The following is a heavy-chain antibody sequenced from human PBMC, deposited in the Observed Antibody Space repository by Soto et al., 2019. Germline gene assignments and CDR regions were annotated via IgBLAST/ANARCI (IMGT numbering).Heavy chain of an antibody. D-gene: IGHD6-6*01. V-gene: IGHV3-49*03. J-gene: IGHJ6*03. Sequence: GGSLRLSCTASGFTFGDYAMSWFRQAPGKGLEWVGFIRSKVYGGTTEYAASLKGRFTISRDDSKSIAYLQMNSLKTEDTAVYYCSSSIAARYYYYYYMDVWGKGTTVTVSS. CDR2: IRSKVYGGTT. CDR1: GFTFGDYA. CDR3: SSSIAARYYYYYYMDV.